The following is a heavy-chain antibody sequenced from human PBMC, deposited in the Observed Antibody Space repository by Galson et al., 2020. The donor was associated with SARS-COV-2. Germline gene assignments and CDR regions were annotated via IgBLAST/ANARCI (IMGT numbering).Heavy chain of an antibody. J-gene: IGHJ3*02. CDR2: ISGSGDNA. CDR3: AKDGYCSSTRCYAGGLDI. V-gene: IGHV3-23*01. D-gene: IGHD2-2*03. Sequence: GGSLRLSCAASGFTFSSYAMSWVRQAPGKGLEWVSAISGSGDNAYYADSVKGRFTISRDNSENTLYLQMDSLRAEDTAVYYCAKDGYCSSTRCYAGGLDIWGKGAMVTVSS. CDR1: GFTFSSYA.